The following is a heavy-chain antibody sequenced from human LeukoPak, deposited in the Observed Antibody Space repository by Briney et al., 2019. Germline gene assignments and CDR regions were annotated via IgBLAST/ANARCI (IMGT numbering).Heavy chain of an antibody. D-gene: IGHD5-24*01. CDR3: ARARWLQFFDY. J-gene: IGHJ4*02. Sequence: SETLSLTCAVYGGSFSGYYWSWIRQPPGKGLEWIGEINHSGSTNYNPSLKSRVTISVDTSKNQFSLKLSSVTAADTAVYYCARARWLQFFDYWGQGTLVTVSS. V-gene: IGHV4-34*01. CDR1: GGSFSGYY. CDR2: INHSGST.